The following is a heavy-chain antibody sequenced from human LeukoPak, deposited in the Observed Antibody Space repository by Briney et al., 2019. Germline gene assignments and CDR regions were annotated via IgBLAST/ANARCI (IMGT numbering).Heavy chain of an antibody. J-gene: IGHJ5*02. CDR3: ATVYCSRTSCYTSWFDP. V-gene: IGHV1-24*01. D-gene: IGHD2-2*02. CDR2: FDPEDGET. CDR1: GDTLTELS. Sequence: ASVKVSCKVSGDTLTELSMHWVRQAPGKGLEWMGGFDPEDGETIYAQKLQGRVTMTEDTSTDTAYMELSSLRSEDTAVYYCATVYCSRTSCYTSWFDPSGQGTLVTVSS.